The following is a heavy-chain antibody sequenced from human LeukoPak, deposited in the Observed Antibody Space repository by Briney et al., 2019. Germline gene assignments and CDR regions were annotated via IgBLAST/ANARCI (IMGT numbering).Heavy chain of an antibody. D-gene: IGHD6-13*01. CDR3: ARHVYSSSPFDY. CDR2: IYYSGST. J-gene: IGHJ4*02. CDR1: GGSINSYS. V-gene: IGHV4-59*08. Sequence: PSETLSLTCTDSGGSINSYSWSWIRQPLEEGLEWIGHIYYSGSTNYNPSLRSRVTISVDTSQNQFSLKLSSVTTADTAIYDCARHVYSSSPFDYWGQGTLVTVSS.